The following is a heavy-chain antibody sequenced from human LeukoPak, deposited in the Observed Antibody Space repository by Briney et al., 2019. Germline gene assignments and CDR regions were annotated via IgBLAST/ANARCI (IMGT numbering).Heavy chain of an antibody. V-gene: IGHV1-46*01. CDR3: ARDSVVRGDAFDI. J-gene: IGHJ3*02. CDR1: GYTFTGYY. D-gene: IGHD1-26*01. Sequence: ASVKVSCKASGYTFTGYYMHWVRQAPGQGLEWMGIINPSGGSTSYAQKFQGRVTMTRDTSTSTVYMELSSLRSEDTAVYYCARDSVVRGDAFDIWGQGTMVTVSS. CDR2: INPSGGST.